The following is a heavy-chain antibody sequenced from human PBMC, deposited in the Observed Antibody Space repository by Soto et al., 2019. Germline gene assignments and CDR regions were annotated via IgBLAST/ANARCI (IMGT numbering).Heavy chain of an antibody. J-gene: IGHJ4*02. CDR1: GFTFSIYA. CDR3: AKDHRTTVTTRGVWYFDY. CDR2: ISHDGRNK. Sequence: GGSLRLSCAASGFTFSIYAMHWVRRAPGKGLEWVALISHDGRNKYYADSVKGRFTISRDTSKNTLYLQMNSLRDEDTAVYYCAKDHRTTVTTRGVWYFDYWGQGTLVTVSS. V-gene: IGHV3-30*04. D-gene: IGHD4-17*01.